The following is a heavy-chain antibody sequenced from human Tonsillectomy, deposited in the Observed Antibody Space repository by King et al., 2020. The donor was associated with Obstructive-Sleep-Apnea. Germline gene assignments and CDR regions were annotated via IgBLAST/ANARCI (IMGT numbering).Heavy chain of an antibody. CDR3: ARCVFGEQWLVPDLY. CDR2: ISSDGGST. CDR1: GFTFSSYT. Sequence: VQLVESGGDLVQPGGSLRLSCAASGFTFSSYTMHWVRQAPGKGLEYVSGISSDGGSTNYENSVRGRFTNSRDNSQNTLYLQMGSLRAEDMAVYYCARCVFGEQWLVPDLYWGQGTLVTVSS. J-gene: IGHJ4*02. D-gene: IGHD6-19*01. V-gene: IGHV3-64*01.